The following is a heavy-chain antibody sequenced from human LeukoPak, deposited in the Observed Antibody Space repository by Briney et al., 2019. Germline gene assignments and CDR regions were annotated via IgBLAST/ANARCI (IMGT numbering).Heavy chain of an antibody. V-gene: IGHV1-8*01. CDR2: MNPNSGNT. CDR1: GYTFTSYD. CDR3: ARSSESGGYSGYGHDY. Sequence: GASVKVSCKASGYTFTSYDINWVRQATGQGLEWMGWMNPNSGNTGYAQKFQGRVTMTRNTSISTAYMELSSLRSEDTAVYYCARSSESGGYSGYGHDYWGQGTLVTVSS. D-gene: IGHD5-12*01. J-gene: IGHJ4*02.